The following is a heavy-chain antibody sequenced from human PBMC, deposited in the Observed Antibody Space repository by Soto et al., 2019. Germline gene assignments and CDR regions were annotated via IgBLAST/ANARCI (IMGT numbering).Heavy chain of an antibody. CDR1: GDSLSRGAYY. J-gene: IGHJ6*02. Sequence: SETLSLTCTVSGDSLSRGAYYWSWIRQHPGKGLEWIGYIYYSGSTYYNPSLQSRVTISVDTSKSQFFLRLTSVTAADTAVYYCAHSLRSFYYFGLDVWGQGTTVT. V-gene: IGHV4-31*03. D-gene: IGHD3-10*01. CDR3: AHSLRSFYYFGLDV. CDR2: IYYSGST.